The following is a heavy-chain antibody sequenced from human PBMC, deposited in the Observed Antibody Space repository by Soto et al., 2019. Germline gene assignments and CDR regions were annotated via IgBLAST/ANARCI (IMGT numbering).Heavy chain of an antibody. D-gene: IGHD5-18*01. CDR1: GYTFTSYA. J-gene: IGHJ6*02. CDR3: ARAQEEDTAMESRVYYYGMDV. V-gene: IGHV1-3*01. CDR2: INAGNGNT. Sequence: ASVKVSCKASGYTFTSYAMHWVRQAPGQRLEWMGWINAGNGNTKYSQKFQGRVTITRDTSASTAYMELSSLRSEDTAVYYCARAQEEDTAMESRVYYYGMDVWGQGTTVTVSS.